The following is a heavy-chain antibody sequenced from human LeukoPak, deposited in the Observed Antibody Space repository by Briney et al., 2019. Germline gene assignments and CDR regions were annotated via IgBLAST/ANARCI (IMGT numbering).Heavy chain of an antibody. J-gene: IGHJ5*02. CDR3: ARDLNNWNPNWFDP. V-gene: IGHV4-4*07. CDR1: GGSISNYY. D-gene: IGHD1-20*01. Sequence: SETLSLTCTVSGGSISNYYWSWIRQPAGKGLEWIGRISASGTTNYKPFLKSRVTMSIDTSKNQFSLKLSSVTAADTAVYYCARDLNNWNPNWFDPWGQGTLVTVSS. CDR2: ISASGTT.